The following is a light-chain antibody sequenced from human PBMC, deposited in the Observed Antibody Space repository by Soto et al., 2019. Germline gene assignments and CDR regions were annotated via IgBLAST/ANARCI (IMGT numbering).Light chain of an antibody. CDR3: QAGDSSTVV. J-gene: IGLJ2*01. Sequence: SYELTQPPSVSVSPGQTASITCSGDKLGDKYACWYQQKPGQSPVLVIYQDSKRPSGIPERFSGSNSGNTATLTISGTQAIDEADHYCQAGDSSTVVFGGGTKLTVL. CDR2: QDS. V-gene: IGLV3-1*01. CDR1: KLGDKY.